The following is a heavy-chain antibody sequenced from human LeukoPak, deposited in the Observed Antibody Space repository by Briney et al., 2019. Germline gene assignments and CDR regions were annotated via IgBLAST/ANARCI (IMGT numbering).Heavy chain of an antibody. J-gene: IGHJ3*02. Sequence: PGGSLRLSCPASGFTFSNYWMSWVRQAPGKGLEWVANIKFDGSDKFYVDSVKGRFTISRGNAKNLLYLQMNSLRAEDTAVYFCARLSYWVFEIWGQGTMVTVSS. D-gene: IGHD2-21*01. CDR1: GFTFSNYW. CDR2: IKFDGSDK. CDR3: ARLSYWVFEI. V-gene: IGHV3-7*01.